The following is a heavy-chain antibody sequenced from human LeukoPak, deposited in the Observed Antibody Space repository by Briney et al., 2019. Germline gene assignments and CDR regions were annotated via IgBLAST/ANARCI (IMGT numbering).Heavy chain of an antibody. CDR2: FDPEDGET. CDR3: ATGPPHGSSWYRGYYGMDV. Sequence: ASVKVSCKVSGYTLTELSIHWVRQAPGKGLEWMGGFDPEDGETIYAQKFQGRVTMTEDTSTDTAYMELSSLRSEDTAVYYCATGPPHGSSWYRGYYGMDVWGQGTTVTVSS. J-gene: IGHJ6*02. D-gene: IGHD6-13*01. V-gene: IGHV1-24*01. CDR1: GYTLTELS.